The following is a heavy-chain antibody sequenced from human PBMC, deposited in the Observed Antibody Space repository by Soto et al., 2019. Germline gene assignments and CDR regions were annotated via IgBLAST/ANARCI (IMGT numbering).Heavy chain of an antibody. D-gene: IGHD3-22*01. CDR1: RCSIMSYY. Sequence: HSYSLCITCALSRCSIMSYYWSWIRQPAGKGLEWIGRIYTSGSTNYNPSLKSRVTMSVDTSKNQFSLKLSSVTAADTAVYYCARGKKRARDFAEYYYDSSGYSDAFDIWGQGTMVTVSS. V-gene: IGHV4-4*07. J-gene: IGHJ3*02. CDR3: ARGKKRARDFAEYYYDSSGYSDAFDI. CDR2: IYTSGST.